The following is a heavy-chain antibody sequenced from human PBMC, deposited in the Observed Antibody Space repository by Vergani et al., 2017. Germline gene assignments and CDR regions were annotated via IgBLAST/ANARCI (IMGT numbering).Heavy chain of an antibody. CDR2: ISGRSSYV. Sequence: EVQVVQSGGGLVKPGGSLRLSCETSGFIFSDYNLNWVRQAPGSGLEWVASISGRSSYVNYAVSVKGRFTISRDNAKNSLFLQMNSLRAEDTAVYYCVRAVRVSRTWGQGTLVAVSS. D-gene: IGHD3-16*01. CDR1: GFIFSDYN. J-gene: IGHJ3*01. CDR3: VRAVRVSRT. V-gene: IGHV3-21*02.